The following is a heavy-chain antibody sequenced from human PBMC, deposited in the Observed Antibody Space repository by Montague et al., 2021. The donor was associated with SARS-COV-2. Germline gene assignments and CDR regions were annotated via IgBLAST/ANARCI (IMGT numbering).Heavy chain of an antibody. Sequence: SETLSLTCTVSGGSISSSSYYWGWIRQPPGKGLEWIGCIYYSGSTYYNPSLKSRVTISVDTSKNQFSLKLSSVTAADTAVYYCARQPVLRYFDWLSAAYGMDVWGQGTTVTVSS. D-gene: IGHD3-9*01. CDR2: IYYSGST. J-gene: IGHJ6*02. V-gene: IGHV4-39*01. CDR3: ARQPVLRYFDWLSAAYGMDV. CDR1: GGSISSSSYY.